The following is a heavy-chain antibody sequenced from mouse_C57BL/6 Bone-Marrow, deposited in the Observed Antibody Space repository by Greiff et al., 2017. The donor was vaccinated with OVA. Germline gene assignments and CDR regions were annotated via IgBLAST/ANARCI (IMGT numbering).Heavy chain of an antibody. CDR2: IYPRSGNT. V-gene: IGHV1-81*01. CDR3: ARWRVVGAMDY. CDR1: GYTFTSYG. J-gene: IGHJ4*01. Sequence: QVQLQQSGAELARPGASVKLSCKASGYTFTSYGISWVKQRTGQGLEWIGEIYPRSGNTYYNEKFKGKATLTVDKPSSTAYMQLSSLTSEDSAVYYCARWRVVGAMDYWGQGTSVTVSS. D-gene: IGHD1-1*01.